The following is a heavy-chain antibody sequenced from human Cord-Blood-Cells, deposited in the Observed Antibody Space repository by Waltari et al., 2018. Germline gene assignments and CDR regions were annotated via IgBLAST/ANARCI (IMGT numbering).Heavy chain of an antibody. CDR3: TRNVPGIAAAGTGLYFDY. V-gene: IGHV3-49*04. J-gene: IGHJ4*02. CDR1: GFTFGDYA. CDR2: IRSKAYGGTI. D-gene: IGHD6-13*01. Sequence: EVQLVESGGGLVQPGRSLRLSCTASGFTFGDYAMSWVRQAPGKGLEWVGFIRSKAYGGTIEYAASVKGRFTISRDDSKSIAYLQMNSLKTEDTAVYYCTRNVPGIAAAGTGLYFDYWGQGTLVTVSS.